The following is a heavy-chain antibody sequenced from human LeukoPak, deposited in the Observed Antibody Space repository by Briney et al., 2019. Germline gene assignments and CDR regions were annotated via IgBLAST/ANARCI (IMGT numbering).Heavy chain of an antibody. J-gene: IGHJ4*02. CDR2: ISGSGGST. CDR3: AKGGGIVTY. Sequence: GGSLRLSCAASGFIFINYDMHWVRQAPGKGLEWVSAISGSGGSTYYADSVKGRFTISRDNSKNTLYLQMNSLRAEDTAVYYCAKGGGIVTYWGQGTLVTVSS. D-gene: IGHD1-26*01. CDR1: GFIFINYD. V-gene: IGHV3-23*01.